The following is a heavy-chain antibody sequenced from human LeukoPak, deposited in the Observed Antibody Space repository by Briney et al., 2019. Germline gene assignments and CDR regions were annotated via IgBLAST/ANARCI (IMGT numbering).Heavy chain of an antibody. CDR1: GGSFSGYY. CDR3: ARGRPLTYYYDSSGYPPDY. Sequence: SETLSLTCAVYGGSFSGYYWSWIRHPPGKGLEWIGEINHSGSTNYNPSLKSRVTISVDTSKNQFSLKLSSVTAADTAVYYCARGRPLTYYYDSSGYPPDYWGQGTLVTVSS. D-gene: IGHD3-22*01. CDR2: INHSGST. V-gene: IGHV4-34*01. J-gene: IGHJ4*02.